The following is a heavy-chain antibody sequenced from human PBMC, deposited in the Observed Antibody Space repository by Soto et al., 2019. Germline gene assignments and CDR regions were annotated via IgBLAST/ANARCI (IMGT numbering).Heavy chain of an antibody. CDR2: TYYRSKWYN. J-gene: IGHJ3*02. CDR3: ARAALVGFWSGLGVDAFDI. CDR1: GDSVSSNSAA. D-gene: IGHD3-3*01. V-gene: IGHV6-1*01. Sequence: SQTLSLPCAISGDSVSSNSAAWNWLRQSPSRGLEWLGRTYYRSKWYNDYAVSVKSRITINPDTSKNQFSLQLNSVPPEDTAVYYCARAALVGFWSGLGVDAFDIWGQGTMVTVSS.